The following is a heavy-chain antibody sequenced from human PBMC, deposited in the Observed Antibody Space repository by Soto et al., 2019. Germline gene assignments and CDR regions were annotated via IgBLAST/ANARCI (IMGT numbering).Heavy chain of an antibody. CDR2: IYYSGST. J-gene: IGHJ6*02. CDR3: ARAPIVVVPAATPYGMDV. V-gene: IGHV4-30-4*01. Sequence: SETLSLTCTVSGGSISSGDYYWSWIRQPPGKGLEWIGYIYYSGSTYYNPSLKSRVTISVDTSKNQFSLKLSSVTAADTAVYYCARAPIVVVPAATPYGMDVWGQGTTVTVSS. CDR1: GGSISSGDYY. D-gene: IGHD2-2*01.